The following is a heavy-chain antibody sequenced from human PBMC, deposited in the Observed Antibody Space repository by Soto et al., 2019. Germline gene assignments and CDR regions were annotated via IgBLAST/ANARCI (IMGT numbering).Heavy chain of an antibody. CDR1: GGSISSGGYS. J-gene: IGHJ4*02. V-gene: IGHV4-30-2*01. Sequence: QLQLQESGSGLVKPSQTLSLTCAVSGGSISSGGYSWSWIRQPPGKGLEWIGYIYHSGSTYYNPSPKSRVTISVDRSKNQFSLQLRSVTAAQTTWYYCAAGGGLPRYSWGQGTLVTVSS. D-gene: IGHD5-12*01. CDR2: IYHSGST. CDR3: AAGGGLPRYS.